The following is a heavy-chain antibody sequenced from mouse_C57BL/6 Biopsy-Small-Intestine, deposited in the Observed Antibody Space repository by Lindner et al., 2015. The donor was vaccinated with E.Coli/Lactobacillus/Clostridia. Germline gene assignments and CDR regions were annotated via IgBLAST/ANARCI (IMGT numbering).Heavy chain of an antibody. V-gene: IGHV1-84*02. CDR2: ISPDNGKT. Sequence: SVKVSCKASGYTFTYFGVSWVRQAPGQGPEWMGRISPDNGKTNYAQKFQGRVLMTSDTHTRTAYLELERLTSDDTAIYYCARSSGPWVVVAMEFDFWGQGTQVTVSS. CDR3: ARSSGPWVVVAMEFDF. J-gene: IGHJ4*01. D-gene: IGHD1-1*01. CDR1: GYTFTYFG.